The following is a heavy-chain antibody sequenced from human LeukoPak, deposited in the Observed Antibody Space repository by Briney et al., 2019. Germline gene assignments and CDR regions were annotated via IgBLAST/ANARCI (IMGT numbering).Heavy chain of an antibody. CDR3: VKAPRTTVVGFDI. Sequence: GGSLRLSCSASGFTFSSYAMHWVRQAPGKGLEYVSAISSTGGGTYYADSVKGRFTISRDNSKNTLYLQMSSLRAEDTSVYYCVKAPRTTVVGFDIWGQGTMVTVSS. D-gene: IGHD4-11*01. CDR1: GFTFSSYA. CDR2: ISSTGGGT. V-gene: IGHV3-64D*09. J-gene: IGHJ3*02.